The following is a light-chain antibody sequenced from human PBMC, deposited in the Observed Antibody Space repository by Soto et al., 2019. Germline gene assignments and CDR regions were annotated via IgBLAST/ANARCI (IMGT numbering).Light chain of an antibody. CDR3: QQYNSYSWT. J-gene: IGKJ1*01. CDR1: QSVGSS. CDR2: DAS. V-gene: IGKV1-5*01. Sequence: DIQMTQSPSTLSASVGDRVIITCRASQSVGSSLAWYQQKPGKAPNLLIYDASTLQSGVPSRFSGSASGTEFSLTISSLQADDFATYYCQQYNSYSWTFGHGTTVE.